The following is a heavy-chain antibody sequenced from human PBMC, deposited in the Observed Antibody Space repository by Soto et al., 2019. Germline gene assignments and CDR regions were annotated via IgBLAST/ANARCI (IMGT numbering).Heavy chain of an antibody. Sequence: PSETLSLTCTVSGGSISSYYWSWIRQPPGKGLEWIGYIYYSGSTNYNPSIKSRVTISVDTSKNQFSLKLSSVTAADTAVYYCARVDIGYSYGPSIFDYWGQGTLVTVSS. CDR2: IYYSGST. CDR1: GGSISSYY. J-gene: IGHJ4*02. CDR3: ARVDIGYSYGPSIFDY. V-gene: IGHV4-59*01. D-gene: IGHD5-18*01.